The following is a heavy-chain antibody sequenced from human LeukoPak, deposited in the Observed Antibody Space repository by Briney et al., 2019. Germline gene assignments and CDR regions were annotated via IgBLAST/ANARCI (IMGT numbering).Heavy chain of an antibody. D-gene: IGHD6-19*01. Sequence: PGGSLRLSCAASGFTFDDYAMHWVRQAPGKDLEWVSGISWNSGSISYADSVKGRFTISRDNAKNSLYLQMNSLRAEDTALYYCARSVAGFDPWGQGTLVTVSS. CDR2: ISWNSGSI. CDR1: GFTFDDYA. V-gene: IGHV3-9*01. CDR3: ARSVAGFDP. J-gene: IGHJ5*02.